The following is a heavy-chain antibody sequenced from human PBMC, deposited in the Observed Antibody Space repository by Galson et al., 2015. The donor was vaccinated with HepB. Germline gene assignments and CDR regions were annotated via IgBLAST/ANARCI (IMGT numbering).Heavy chain of an antibody. CDR2: ISWRSGSI. CDR1: GFKFDDKA. J-gene: IGHJ3*02. D-gene: IGHD6-19*01. CDR3: VKGVRETVAGDAFDI. V-gene: IGHV3-9*01. Sequence: SLRLSCAASGFKFDDKAMHWVRQVPGKGLEWVSGISWRSGSIEYGASVKGRFTISRDNAKNSLYLQMNSLRAEDTALYYCVKGVRETVAGDAFDIWGQGTMVIVSS.